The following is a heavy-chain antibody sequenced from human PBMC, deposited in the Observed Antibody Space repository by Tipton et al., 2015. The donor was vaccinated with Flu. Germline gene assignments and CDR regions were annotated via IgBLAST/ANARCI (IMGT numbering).Heavy chain of an antibody. V-gene: IGHV5-51*01. CDR3: ARLLGRLVGSPRLGSFDI. D-gene: IGHD1-26*01. Sequence: MQLVQSGAEVKKPEESLRISCKGSGFSLTSYWIAWVRQMPGEGLEWMGIIYSDDSDTRYTPSCQGHFSISADKSINTAYLQWSSLKASDPAMYSCARLLGRLVGSPRLGSFDIWGQGTMVTVSS. CDR1: GFSLTSYW. J-gene: IGHJ3*02. CDR2: IYSDDSDT.